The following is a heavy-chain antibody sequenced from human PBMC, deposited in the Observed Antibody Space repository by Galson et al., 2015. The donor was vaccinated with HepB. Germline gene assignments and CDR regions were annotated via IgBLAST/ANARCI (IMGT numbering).Heavy chain of an antibody. Sequence: SLRLSCAASGFTFSNYWMSWVRQAPGKGLEWVANIKQDGSEKYYVDSVKGRFTISRDNAKNSLYLQMNSLRAEDTAVYYCATLKGSSSSSDYWGQGTLVTVSS. CDR2: IKQDGSEK. D-gene: IGHD6-6*01. J-gene: IGHJ4*02. V-gene: IGHV3-7*03. CDR1: GFTFSNYW. CDR3: ATLKGSSSSSDY.